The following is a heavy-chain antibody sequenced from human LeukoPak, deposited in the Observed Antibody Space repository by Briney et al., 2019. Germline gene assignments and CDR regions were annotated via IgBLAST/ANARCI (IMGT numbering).Heavy chain of an antibody. V-gene: IGHV4-61*01. D-gene: IGHD3-10*01. CDR3: ARDFNYYGSGNFWFDP. J-gene: IGHJ5*02. CDR2: IHYSGST. Sequence: SETLSLTCTVSGGSVSSNSYYWSWIRQPPGKGLEWIGYIHYSGSTNYNPSLKSRVTISIDTSKNQYSLKLSSVTAADTDVYYCARDFNYYGSGNFWFDPRGQGTLVTVSS. CDR1: GGSVSSNSYY.